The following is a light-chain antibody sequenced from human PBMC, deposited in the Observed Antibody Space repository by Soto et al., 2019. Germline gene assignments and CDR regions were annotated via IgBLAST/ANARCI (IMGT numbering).Light chain of an antibody. CDR1: SSDIGAYNF. CDR3: SSYAGSSSVV. J-gene: IGLJ2*01. CDR2: DVS. V-gene: IGLV2-14*03. Sequence: QSVLTQPASVSGSPGQSITISCTGTSSDIGAYNFVSWYQQHPGKAPQLLIFDVSFRPSGVSDRFSGSKSGSTASLTISRRQSEDEADYYCSSYAGSSSVVFGGGTQLTVL.